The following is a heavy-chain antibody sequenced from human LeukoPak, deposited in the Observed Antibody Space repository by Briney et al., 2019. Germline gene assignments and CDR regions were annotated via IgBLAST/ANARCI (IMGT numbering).Heavy chain of an antibody. V-gene: IGHV3-33*01. CDR3: ARMATITSEAY. CDR1: GFTFSSYG. Sequence: GGSLRLSCAASGFTFSSYGMHWVRQAPGKGLEWVAVIWYDGSNKYYADSVKGRFTISRDNSKNTLYLQMNSLRAEDTAVYYCARMATITSEAYWGQGTLVTVSS. D-gene: IGHD5-24*01. CDR2: IWYDGSNK. J-gene: IGHJ4*02.